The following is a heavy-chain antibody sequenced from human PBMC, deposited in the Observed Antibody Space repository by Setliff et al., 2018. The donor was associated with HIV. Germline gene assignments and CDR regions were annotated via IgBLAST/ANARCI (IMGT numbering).Heavy chain of an antibody. Sequence: PGGSLRLSCAASGFTFSSYWMSWVRQAPGKGLEWLANIKQDGSEKYYVDSVKGRFTISRDNAKNSLYLQMNSLRAEDTAVYYCARETRPGLTRSGFDYWGQGTLVTVSS. D-gene: IGHD1-1*01. CDR1: GFTFSSYW. J-gene: IGHJ4*02. CDR2: IKQDGSEK. V-gene: IGHV3-7*05. CDR3: ARETRPGLTRSGFDY.